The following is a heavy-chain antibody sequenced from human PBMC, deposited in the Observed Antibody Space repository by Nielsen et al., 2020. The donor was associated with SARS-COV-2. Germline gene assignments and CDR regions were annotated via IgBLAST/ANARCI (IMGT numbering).Heavy chain of an antibody. Sequence: WVRQAPGQGLEWMGIINPSGGSTSYAQKFQGRVTMTRDTSTSTAYMELSSLRSEDTAVYYCARLTGTTFDYWGQGTLVTVSS. J-gene: IGHJ4*02. D-gene: IGHD1-7*01. CDR3: ARLTGTTFDY. V-gene: IGHV1-46*01. CDR2: INPSGGST.